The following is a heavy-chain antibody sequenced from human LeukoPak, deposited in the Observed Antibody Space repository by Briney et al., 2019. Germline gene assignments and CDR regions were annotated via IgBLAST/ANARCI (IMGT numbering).Heavy chain of an antibody. CDR1: EFTFSSYA. CDR3: VRDNPRCCGVVPANIDDY. V-gene: IGHV3-23*01. Sequence: GGSLRLSCAASEFTFSSYAMSWVRQAPGKGLEWVSTISGSGGSTYYADSVKGRFTISRDNSKNTLYLQMHSPRAEVTAVYFCVRDNPRCCGVVPANIDDYWGQGTLVTVSS. D-gene: IGHD2-15*01. J-gene: IGHJ4*02. CDR2: ISGSGGST.